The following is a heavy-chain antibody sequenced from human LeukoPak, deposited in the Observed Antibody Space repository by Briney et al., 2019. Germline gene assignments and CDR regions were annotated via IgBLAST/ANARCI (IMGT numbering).Heavy chain of an antibody. J-gene: IGHJ5*02. CDR2: INPNSGGT. V-gene: IGHV1-2*02. D-gene: IGHD1-26*01. Sequence: ASVKVSCKASGYTFTGYYMHWVRQAPGQGLEWMGWINPNSGGTNYAQKFQGRVTMTRDTSISTAYMELSRLRSDDTAVYYCARWVVGATLFWFDPWGQGTLVTVSS. CDR1: GYTFTGYY. CDR3: ARWVVGATLFWFDP.